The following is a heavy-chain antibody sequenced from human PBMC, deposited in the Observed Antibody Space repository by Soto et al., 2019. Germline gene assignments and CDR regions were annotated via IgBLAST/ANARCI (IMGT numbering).Heavy chain of an antibody. V-gene: IGHV1-8*01. J-gene: IGHJ4*02. CDR1: GYTFTSYD. D-gene: IGHD3-22*01. CDR2: MNPNSGNT. CDR3: AREKSSGYYYDY. Sequence: QVQLVQSGAEVKKPGASVKVSCKASGYTFTSYDINWVRQATGQGLEWTVWMNPNSGNTAYAQKFQGRVTMTRNTSISTAYMELSSLRSEDTAVYYCAREKSSGYYYDYWGQGTLVTVSS.